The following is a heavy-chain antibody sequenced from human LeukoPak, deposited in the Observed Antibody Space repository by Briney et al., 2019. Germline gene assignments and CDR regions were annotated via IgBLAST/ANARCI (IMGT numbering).Heavy chain of an antibody. J-gene: IGHJ3*01. D-gene: IGHD5-18*01. CDR1: GFTFSSYW. CDR3: AKMAAGGYSYGF. Sequence: GGSLRLSCAASGFTFSSYWMSWVRQAPGKGLEWVANIKQDGSEKYYVDSVKGRFTISRDNAKNSLFLQMSSLRAEDTAVYYCAKMAAGGYSYGFWGQGTMVTVSS. V-gene: IGHV3-7*01. CDR2: IKQDGSEK.